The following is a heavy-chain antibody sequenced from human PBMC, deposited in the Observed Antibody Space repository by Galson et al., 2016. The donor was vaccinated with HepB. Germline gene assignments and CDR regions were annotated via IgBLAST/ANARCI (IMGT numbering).Heavy chain of an antibody. CDR2: MYYSGST. Sequence: SETLSLTCTVSGGSISSSSYHWGWIRQPPGKGLEWIGNMYYSGSTYYNPSLKSRVTISVDTSKNQFSLKVRSVTAADTAIFYCARQPDIAAAGFDLWGRGTLVTVSS. D-gene: IGHD6-13*01. J-gene: IGHJ2*01. V-gene: IGHV4-39*01. CDR1: GGSISSSSYH. CDR3: ARQPDIAAAGFDL.